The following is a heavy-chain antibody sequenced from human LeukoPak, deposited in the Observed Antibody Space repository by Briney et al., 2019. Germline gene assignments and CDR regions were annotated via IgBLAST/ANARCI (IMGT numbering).Heavy chain of an antibody. CDR1: GFTFSSYA. Sequence: GGSLRLSCAASGFTFSSYAMSWVRQAPGKGLEWFSAISGSGSSTYYADSVRGRFTISRDNSKNTLYLQMNTLRAEDTAVYYCAKCLRHCIGGSCYSVQNYFDYWGQGTLVTVSS. D-gene: IGHD2-15*01. CDR3: AKCLRHCIGGSCYSVQNYFDY. CDR2: ISGSGSST. V-gene: IGHV3-23*01. J-gene: IGHJ4*02.